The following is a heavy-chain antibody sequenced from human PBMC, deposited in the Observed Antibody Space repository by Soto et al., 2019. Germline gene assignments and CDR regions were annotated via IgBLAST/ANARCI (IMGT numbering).Heavy chain of an antibody. CDR3: ARDPVVPAAMEYYYYHYMDV. Sequence: ASVKVSCKASGYAFTSYAMHWVRQAPGQRLEWMGWINAGNGNTKYSQKFQGRVTITRDTSASTAYMELSSLRSEDTAVYYCARDPVVPAAMEYYYYHYMDVWGKGTTVTVSS. CDR2: INAGNGNT. D-gene: IGHD2-2*01. V-gene: IGHV1-3*01. CDR1: GYAFTSYA. J-gene: IGHJ6*03.